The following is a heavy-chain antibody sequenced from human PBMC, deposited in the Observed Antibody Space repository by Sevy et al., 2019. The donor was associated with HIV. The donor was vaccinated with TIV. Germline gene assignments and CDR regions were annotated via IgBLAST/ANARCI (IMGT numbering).Heavy chain of an antibody. CDR1: GFTFSSYA. CDR3: AGPPVVAATHYYYGMDV. D-gene: IGHD2-15*01. J-gene: IGHJ6*02. Sequence: GGSLRLSCAASGFTFSSYAMSWVRQAPGKGLEWVSAISGSGGSTYYADSVKGRFTISRDNSKNTLYLQMNSLRAEDTAIYYCAGPPVVAATHYYYGMDVWGQGTTVTVSS. CDR2: ISGSGGST. V-gene: IGHV3-23*01.